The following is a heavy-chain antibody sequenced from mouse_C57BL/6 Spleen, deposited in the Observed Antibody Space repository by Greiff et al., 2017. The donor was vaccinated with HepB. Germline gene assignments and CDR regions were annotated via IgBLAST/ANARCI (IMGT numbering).Heavy chain of an antibody. CDR1: GYAFSSSW. D-gene: IGHD2-3*01. Sequence: LVESGPELVKPGASVKISCKASGYAFSSSWMNWVKQRPGKGLEWIGRIYPGDGDTNYNGKFKGKATLTADKSSSTAYMQLSSLTSEDSAVYFCARYLFDYYAMDYWGQGTSVTVSS. J-gene: IGHJ4*01. V-gene: IGHV1-82*01. CDR3: ARYLFDYYAMDY. CDR2: IYPGDGDT.